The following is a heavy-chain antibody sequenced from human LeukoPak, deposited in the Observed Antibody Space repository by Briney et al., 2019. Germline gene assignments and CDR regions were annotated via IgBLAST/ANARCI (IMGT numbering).Heavy chain of an antibody. D-gene: IGHD6-13*01. CDR3: ARHRIGSSWYAEVDEYFEY. J-gene: IGHJ4*02. Sequence: GGSLRLSCAASGFTVSSNYMSWVRQAPGKGLEWVSVIYSGGSTYYADSVKGRFTISRDNSKNTLYLQMSSLRASDTAMYYCARHRIGSSWYAEVDEYFEYWGQGTLVTVSS. CDR1: GFTVSSNY. CDR2: IYSGGST. V-gene: IGHV3-53*01.